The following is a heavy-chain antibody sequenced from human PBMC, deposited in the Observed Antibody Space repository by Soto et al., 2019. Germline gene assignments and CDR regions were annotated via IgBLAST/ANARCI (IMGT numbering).Heavy chain of an antibody. J-gene: IGHJ6*02. CDR2: IIPIFGTA. CDR3: ARDSGSYYPSYYGMDV. Sequence: SVKVSCKASGGTFSSYAISWVRQAPGQGLEWMGGIIPIFGTANYAQKFQGRVTITADESTSTAYMELSSLRSEDTAVYYCARDSGSYYPSYYGMDVWGQGTTVTVSS. V-gene: IGHV1-69*13. D-gene: IGHD1-26*01. CDR1: GGTFSSYA.